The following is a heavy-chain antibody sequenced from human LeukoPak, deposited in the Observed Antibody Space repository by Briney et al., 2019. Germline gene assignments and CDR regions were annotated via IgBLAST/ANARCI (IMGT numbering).Heavy chain of an antibody. CDR2: ISRSGTI. D-gene: IGHD5-12*01. CDR3: ARCQGSSGYANFDY. CDR1: GFTVSTYG. J-gene: IGHJ4*02. V-gene: IGHV3-48*04. Sequence: GGSLRLSCAAPGFTVSTYGMNWVRQAPVKGLEWVSYISRSGTIHYADSVKGRFTISRDNAKKSLYLQMNNVRAEDTAMYYCARCQGSSGYANFDYWGQGTLVTVSS.